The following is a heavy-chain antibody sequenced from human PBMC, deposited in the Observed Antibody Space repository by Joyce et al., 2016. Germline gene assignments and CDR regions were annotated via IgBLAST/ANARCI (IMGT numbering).Heavy chain of an antibody. J-gene: IGHJ4*02. D-gene: IGHD4-17*01. CDR2: IYYSGST. V-gene: IGHV4-30-4*08. CDR1: GGSISSTEYY. Sequence: QVHLEESGPGLVKPAQTLSVTCAVSGGSISSTEYYWHWIRQSPGKGLEWIGYIYYSGSTYYNPSLTSRVTMSVDTSKNQFSLSVRYVTAADTAIYYCAGGNTGIFDFWGQGALVAVSS. CDR3: AGGNTGIFDF.